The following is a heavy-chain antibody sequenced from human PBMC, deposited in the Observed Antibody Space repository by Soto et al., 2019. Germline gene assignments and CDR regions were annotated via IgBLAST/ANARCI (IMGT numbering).Heavy chain of an antibody. CDR2: IYYSGST. CDR3: ARDKITGLFDY. D-gene: IGHD2-8*02. Sequence: SDTLSLTCTVYGHSIHSYYWSWIGQPPGKGLEWIGYIYYSGSTNYNPSLKSRVTISVDRSKNQFSLKLTSVTAADTAVYYCARDKITGLFDYWGQGTLVTVS. J-gene: IGHJ4*02. V-gene: IGHV4-59*12. CDR1: GHSIHSYY.